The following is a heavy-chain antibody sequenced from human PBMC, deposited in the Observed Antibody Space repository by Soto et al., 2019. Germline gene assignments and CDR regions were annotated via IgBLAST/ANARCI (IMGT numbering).Heavy chain of an antibody. Sequence: PGGSLRLSCAASGFTFSSYWMSWVRQAPGRGLEWVSVIYSGGSTYYADSVKGRFTISRDNSKNTLYLQMNSLRAEDTAVYYCAVYYDSSGYYYEVDYWGQGTLVTVSS. CDR3: AVYYDSSGYYYEVDY. D-gene: IGHD3-22*01. J-gene: IGHJ4*02. CDR2: IYSGGST. V-gene: IGHV3-66*01. CDR1: GFTFSSYW.